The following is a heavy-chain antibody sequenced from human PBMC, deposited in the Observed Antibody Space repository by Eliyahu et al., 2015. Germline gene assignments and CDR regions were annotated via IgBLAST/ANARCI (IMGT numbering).Heavy chain of an antibody. J-gene: IGHJ5*02. CDR3: TRDDWRSNSFYDWFDP. CDR1: GFTFTDYW. Sequence: EVQLVESGGGXVQXGGSXRLSCAAXGFTFTDYWMPWVRQAPGEGLVWVSRINSDGSSATYADSVKGRFTVSRDNAQNTLYLQMNSLRVDDTAVYYCTRDDWRSNSFYDWFDPWGQGTLVTVSS. V-gene: IGHV3-74*03. D-gene: IGHD3-9*01. CDR2: INSDGSSA.